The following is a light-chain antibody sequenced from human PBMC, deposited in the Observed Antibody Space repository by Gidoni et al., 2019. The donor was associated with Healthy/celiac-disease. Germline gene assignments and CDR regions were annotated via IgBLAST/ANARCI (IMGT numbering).Light chain of an antibody. V-gene: IGKV3-15*01. Sequence: EIVMTQYPATLSVSPGERATLSCRASQSVSSNLAWYQQKPGQAPRLLIYGASTRATGIPARFSGSGSGTEFTLTISSLQSEDFAVYYCQQYNNWPLGKFGQGTKVEIK. J-gene: IGKJ1*01. CDR3: QQYNNWPLGK. CDR2: GAS. CDR1: QSVSSN.